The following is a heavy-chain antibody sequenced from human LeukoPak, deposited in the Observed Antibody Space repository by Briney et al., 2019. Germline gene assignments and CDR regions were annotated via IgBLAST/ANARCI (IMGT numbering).Heavy chain of an antibody. J-gene: IGHJ4*02. CDR3: ARQDTIFGVVISVFFDY. D-gene: IGHD3-3*01. Sequence: SETLSLTCDVSVGSLGGYYWSGIRQPPGKGLEWIGEINHSGSTNYNPSLKSRVTISVDTSKNQFSLKLSSVTAADTAVYYCARQDTIFGVVISVFFDYWGQGTLVTVSS. CDR2: INHSGST. V-gene: IGHV4-34*01. CDR1: VGSLGGYY.